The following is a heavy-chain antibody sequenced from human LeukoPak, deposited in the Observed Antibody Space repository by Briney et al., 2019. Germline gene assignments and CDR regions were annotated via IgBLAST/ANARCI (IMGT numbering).Heavy chain of an antibody. D-gene: IGHD3-9*01. Sequence: GGSLRLSCAASGFPFNTFWMSWVCQAPGKGLEWVANIKEDGGEKYYVDSVKGRFTISRDNAKNTLYLQMNSLRAEDTAVYYCARDFDRYYFDYWGQGTLVTVSS. CDR2: IKEDGGEK. V-gene: IGHV3-7*01. J-gene: IGHJ4*02. CDR1: GFPFNTFW. CDR3: ARDFDRYYFDY.